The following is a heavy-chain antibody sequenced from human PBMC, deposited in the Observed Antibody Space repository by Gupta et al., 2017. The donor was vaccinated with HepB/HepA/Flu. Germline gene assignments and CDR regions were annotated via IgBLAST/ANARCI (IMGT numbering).Heavy chain of an antibody. CDR1: GGSFSSSA. Sequence: QVQLVQSGAEVKKPGSSVKVSCKAYGGSFSSSAISWVRQAPGQGVQGMGGTIPICGTANYAQKFQGRVTITADESTGTAYMERSSLRSEDTAVYYCAREMRVGGYCSRTSCRREGWFDAWGQGTLVTDSS. CDR2: TIPICGTA. J-gene: IGHJ5*02. V-gene: IGHV1-69*01. CDR3: AREMRVGGYCSRTSCRREGWFDA. D-gene: IGHD2-2*01.